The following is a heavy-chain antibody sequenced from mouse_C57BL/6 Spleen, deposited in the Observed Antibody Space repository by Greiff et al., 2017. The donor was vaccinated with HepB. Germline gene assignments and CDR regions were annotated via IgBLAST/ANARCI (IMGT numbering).Heavy chain of an antibody. CDR1: GFSFNTYA. CDR3: VSLYYDYSFAY. Sequence: EVKLMESGGGLVQPKGSLKLSCAASGFSFNTYAMNWVRQAPGKGLEWVARIRSKSNNYATYYADSVKDRFTISRDDSESMLYLQMNNLKTEDTAMYYCVSLYYDYSFAYWGQGTRVTVSA. J-gene: IGHJ3*01. V-gene: IGHV10-1*01. D-gene: IGHD2-4*01. CDR2: IRSKSNNYAT.